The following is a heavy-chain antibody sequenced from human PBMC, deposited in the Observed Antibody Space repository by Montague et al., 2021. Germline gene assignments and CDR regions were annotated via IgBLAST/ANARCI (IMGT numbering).Heavy chain of an antibody. CDR3: ARERDRYYYMDI. J-gene: IGHJ6*03. CDR1: RSLINSDYY. V-gene: IGHV4-38-2*02. Sequence: SETLFLTCTVSRSLINSDYYWGWIRQPPGKGLEWMGSVSHGGRTYYNPSLKSRVTISVDTSNNHFSLKLSSVTAAGTAMYYCARERDRYYYMDIWGKGTTITVSS. CDR2: VSHGGRT.